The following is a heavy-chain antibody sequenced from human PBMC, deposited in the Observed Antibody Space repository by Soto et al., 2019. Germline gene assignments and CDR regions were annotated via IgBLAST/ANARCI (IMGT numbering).Heavy chain of an antibody. CDR2: VAYSGTT. Sequence: QEQLQESGPGLVKPSETLTLSCTVSPGSISSSYWSWIRQPPGKGLEWIGHVAYSGTTKYNPSLKGRGSISVSSSKRQFSLRLSSVTAADTAVYYCARVAQDYYFDYWGQGILVTVSS. D-gene: IGHD2-15*01. J-gene: IGHJ4*02. CDR1: PGSISSSY. CDR3: ARVAQDYYFDY. V-gene: IGHV4-59*01.